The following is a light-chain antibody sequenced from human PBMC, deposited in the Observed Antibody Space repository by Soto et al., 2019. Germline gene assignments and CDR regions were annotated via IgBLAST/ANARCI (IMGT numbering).Light chain of an antibody. CDR2: GAS. Sequence: EIVLTQSPGILSLSPGERVTLSCRASQSVSSSSLAWYQQKPGQAPRLLVYGASSRATGIPDRFSGSGSGTDFTLTISRLEPEDFAVYYCQQYGGSPLVTFGQGTKLEIK. CDR1: QSVSSSS. CDR3: QQYGGSPLVT. J-gene: IGKJ2*01. V-gene: IGKV3-20*01.